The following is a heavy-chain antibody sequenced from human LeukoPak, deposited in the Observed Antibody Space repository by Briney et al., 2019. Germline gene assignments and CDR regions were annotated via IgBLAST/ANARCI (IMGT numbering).Heavy chain of an antibody. D-gene: IGHD4-17*01. CDR2: IHFTGST. CDR3: ARATTATTGFGYFDS. V-gene: IGHV4-31*03. CDR1: DDSLISSTYY. J-gene: IGHJ4*03. Sequence: SETLSLTCTVSDDSLISSTYYWNWIRQYPGKGLEWVGYIHFTGSTDYSPSLKSRGTISVDKSKNHFSLNVNSVTAADTAVYYCARATTATTGFGYFDSWGQGALVTVSS.